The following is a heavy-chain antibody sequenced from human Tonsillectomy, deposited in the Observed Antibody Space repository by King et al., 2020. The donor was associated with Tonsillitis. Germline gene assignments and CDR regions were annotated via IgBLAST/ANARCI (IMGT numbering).Heavy chain of an antibody. J-gene: IGHJ3*02. CDR2: ISYDGSNK. Sequence: VQLVESGGGVVQPGRSLRLSCAASGFTFSSYGMHWVRQAPGKGLEWVAGISYDGSNKYYADSVKGRFTISRDDSKNTLYLQMNSLRAEDTAVYYCAKGVLADDAFDIWGQGTMVTVSS. CDR1: GFTFSSYG. CDR3: AKGVLADDAFDI. V-gene: IGHV3-30*18.